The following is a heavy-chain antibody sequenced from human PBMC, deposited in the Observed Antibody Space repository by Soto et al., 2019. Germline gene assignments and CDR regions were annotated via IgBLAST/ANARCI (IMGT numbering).Heavy chain of an antibody. V-gene: IGHV6-1*01. D-gene: IGHD1-1*01. CDR1: VDNVSSNTAV. CDR2: TYYRSKWNT. CDR3: ARNSWNAPPAFDF. J-gene: IGHJ4*02. Sequence: SQTLSLTCVISVDNVSSNTAVWNSIRQSPSRGLEWLGRTYYRSKWNTDSATSVRGRITVNPDTSKNQFSLQLNSVTPEDTGVYYCARNSWNAPPAFDFWGQGIQVTVSS.